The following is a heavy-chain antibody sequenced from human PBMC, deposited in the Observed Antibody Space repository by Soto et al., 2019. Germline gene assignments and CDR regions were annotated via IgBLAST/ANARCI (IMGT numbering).Heavy chain of an antibody. V-gene: IGHV4-34*01. CDR2: INESGST. CDR3: ARGSGIVALPGELEDVKYDY. J-gene: IGHJ4*02. D-gene: IGHD1-1*01. CDR1: GQSFSGHS. Sequence: QVQLQQWGVGLVKPSETLSLSCAVYGQSFSGHSWAWIRQPPGKGLEWIGEINESGSTYYNPSLKCRVTITTDTSKNHFSLKLSSVSAADTAAYFCARGSGIVALPGELEDVKYDYWGQGTLVNVSS.